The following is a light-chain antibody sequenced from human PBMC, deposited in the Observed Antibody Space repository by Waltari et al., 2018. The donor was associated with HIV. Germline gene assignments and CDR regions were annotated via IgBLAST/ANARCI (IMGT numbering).Light chain of an antibody. Sequence: QSALTQPPSAPGSPGQSVTSSCTGTSSDVGDYNYDSWYQQHPGKAPILMIYEVSKRPSGVPDRFSGSKSGNTASLTVSGLQPEDEADYYCSSYAASNNKVFGTGTTVTVL. CDR1: SSDVGDYNY. J-gene: IGLJ1*01. CDR3: SSYAASNNKV. CDR2: EVS. V-gene: IGLV2-8*01.